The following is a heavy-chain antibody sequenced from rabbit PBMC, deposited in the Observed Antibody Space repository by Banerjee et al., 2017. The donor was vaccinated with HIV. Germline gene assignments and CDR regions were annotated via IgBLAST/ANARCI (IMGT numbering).Heavy chain of an antibody. CDR2: IYNGDVST. J-gene: IGHJ4*01. CDR3: ARVLYGYAGYAYAPYFNL. CDR1: GFDFSRNYW. V-gene: IGHV1S47*01. Sequence: QEQLEESGGDLVKPGASLTLTCTASGFDFSRNYWICWVRQAPGKRPEWIACIYNGDVSTYYASWVNGRFTISSDNAQNTVDLQMNSLTAADTATYFCARVLYGYAGYAYAPYFNLWGPGTLVTVS. D-gene: IGHD6-1*01.